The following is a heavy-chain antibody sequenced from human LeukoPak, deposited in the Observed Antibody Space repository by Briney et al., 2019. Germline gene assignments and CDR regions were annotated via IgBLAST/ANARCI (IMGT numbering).Heavy chain of an antibody. V-gene: IGHV3-30*18. J-gene: IGHJ6*02. CDR3: AKDLGYYDILTGYYSSYYYYGMDV. D-gene: IGHD3-9*01. CDR2: ISYDGSNK. Sequence: GGSLRLSCAASGFTFSSYGMHWVRQAPGKGLEWVAVISYDGSNKYYADSVKGRFTISRGNSKNTLYLQMNSLRAEDTAVYYCAKDLGYYDILTGYYSSYYYYGMDVWGQGTTVTVSS. CDR1: GFTFSSYG.